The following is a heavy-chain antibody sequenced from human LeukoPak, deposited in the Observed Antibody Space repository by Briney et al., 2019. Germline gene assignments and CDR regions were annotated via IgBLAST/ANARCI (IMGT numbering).Heavy chain of an antibody. J-gene: IGHJ4*02. D-gene: IGHD5-12*01. V-gene: IGHV4-59*02. Sequence: SETLSLTCTVSGASVSSYYWSWIRQPPGKGPEWIGYFSYSGSTNYNPSLKSRVTISVDTSKNQFSLNLSPVTAADTAVYCCARGPLDSGYTYFDYWGQGTLVSVAS. CDR2: FSYSGST. CDR3: ARGPLDSGYTYFDY. CDR1: GASVSSYY.